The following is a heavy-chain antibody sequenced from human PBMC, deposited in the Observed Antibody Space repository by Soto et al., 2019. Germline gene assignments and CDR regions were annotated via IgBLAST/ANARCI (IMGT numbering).Heavy chain of an antibody. CDR1: GFTFSSYG. CDR3: AKSPQWVAKGGMDV. Sequence: GGSLGLSCAAAGFTFSSYGVYWVRQAPGKGLEWVAAISNDGIKKNYGESAKGRFTISRDNSKNTLYLQMNSLRTEDTAVYYCAKSPQWVAKGGMDVWGQGTTVTVSS. CDR2: ISNDGIKK. V-gene: IGHV3-30*18. J-gene: IGHJ6*02. D-gene: IGHD1-26*01.